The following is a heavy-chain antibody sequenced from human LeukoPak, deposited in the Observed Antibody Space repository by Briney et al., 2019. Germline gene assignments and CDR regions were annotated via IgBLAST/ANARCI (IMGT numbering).Heavy chain of an antibody. D-gene: IGHD4-17*01. V-gene: IGHV3-23*01. CDR3: ARAFSTTAFDY. J-gene: IGHJ4*02. Sequence: GGSLRLSCAASGFTYSNYAMNWVRQAPGKGLEWVSSISDGGGNTHYADSVKGRFTISRDNSKNTLDLQMNILRAEDTAVYYCARAFSTTAFDYWGQGTLVTVSS. CDR1: GFTYSNYA. CDR2: ISDGGGNT.